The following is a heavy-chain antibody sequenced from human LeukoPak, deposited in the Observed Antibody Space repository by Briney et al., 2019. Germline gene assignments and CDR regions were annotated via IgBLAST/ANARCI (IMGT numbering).Heavy chain of an antibody. CDR1: GYTFSTYY. Sequence: ASVKVSCKASGYTFSTYYMHWVRQAPGQGLEWMGIINPSAGSTTYAQKFQGRVTMTRDTSISTAYMELNRLRSDDTAVYYCARVAGTYYYDSSAYYLKSPFDYWGQGTLVTVSS. CDR3: ARVAGTYYYDSSAYYLKSPFDY. V-gene: IGHV1-46*01. CDR2: INPSAGST. J-gene: IGHJ4*02. D-gene: IGHD3-22*01.